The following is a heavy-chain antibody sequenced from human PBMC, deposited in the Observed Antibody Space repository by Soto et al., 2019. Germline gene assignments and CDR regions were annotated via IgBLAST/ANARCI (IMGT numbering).Heavy chain of an antibody. CDR1: GYIFTSYG. CDR3: ARDGDSVSDY. D-gene: IGHD4-17*01. Sequence: QVQLVQSGAEVQKPGASVKVSGKASGYIFTSYGISWVRQAPGQGLEWMGWISGYNGNAKYAQKFQDRVTMTTDTPRSTAYMEVRSLRSNDTAVYYCARDGDSVSDYWGQGPLVTVSS. V-gene: IGHV1-18*01. CDR2: ISGYNGNA. J-gene: IGHJ4*02.